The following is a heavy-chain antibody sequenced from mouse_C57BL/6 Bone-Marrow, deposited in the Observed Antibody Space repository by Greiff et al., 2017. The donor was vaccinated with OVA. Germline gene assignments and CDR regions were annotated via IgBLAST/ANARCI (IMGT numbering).Heavy chain of an antibody. Sequence: EVQVVEPGTVLVRPGASVKMSCKTSGYTFTSYWMHWVKQRPGQGLEWIGAIYPGNSDTSYNQKFKGKAKLTAVTSASTAYMELSSLTDEDSAVCYCTRELCPYYSMDYWGQGTSVTVSS. CDR2: IYPGNSDT. CDR3: TRELCPYYSMDY. V-gene: IGHV1-5*01. D-gene: IGHD1-1*02. J-gene: IGHJ4*01. CDR1: GYTFTSYW.